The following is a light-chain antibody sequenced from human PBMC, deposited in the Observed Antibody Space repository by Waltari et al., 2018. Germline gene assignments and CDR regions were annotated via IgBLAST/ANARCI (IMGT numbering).Light chain of an antibody. CDR3: QQYLSLPYT. CDR2: AAS. Sequence: DIPMTQSPSSLSASVGDKVTITCQASQDTGNYLNWYQQKPGKAPNLLIHAASNLEGWVPSRFSGRGSGTHFSFTISSLQPGDFATYYCQQYLSLPYTFGQGTILDI. J-gene: IGKJ2*01. CDR1: QDTGNY. V-gene: IGKV1-33*01.